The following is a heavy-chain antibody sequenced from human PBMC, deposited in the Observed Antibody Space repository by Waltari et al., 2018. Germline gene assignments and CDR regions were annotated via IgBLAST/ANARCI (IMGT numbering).Heavy chain of an antibody. J-gene: IGHJ3*02. CDR1: GLPLNLYW. D-gene: IGHD2-2*02. CDR3: ASRYCTSDRCYSASYKAFDI. V-gene: IGHV3-7*01. CDR2: IKQDGSEE. Sequence: EVQLVESGGGLVQPGGSLLPPCTATGLPLNLYWVHWGPQGRGKGLEWVANIKQDGSEEYYVDSVKGRFTISRDNAKNSLYLQLSNLRADDTAVYYCASRYCTSDRCYSASYKAFDIWGQGTMVAVSS.